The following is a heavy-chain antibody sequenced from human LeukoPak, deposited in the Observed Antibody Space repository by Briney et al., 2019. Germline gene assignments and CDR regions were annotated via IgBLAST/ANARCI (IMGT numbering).Heavy chain of an antibody. D-gene: IGHD6-19*01. CDR2: ISGSGGST. J-gene: IGHJ4*02. CDR1: GFTFSSYA. Sequence: GGSLRLSCAASGFTFSSYAMSWVRQAPGKGLEWVSAISGSGGSTYYADSVKGRFTISRDNSKNALYLQMNSLRVEDTAIYYCAKDQYSSGWYFDYWGQGTLVTVSS. V-gene: IGHV3-23*01. CDR3: AKDQYSSGWYFDY.